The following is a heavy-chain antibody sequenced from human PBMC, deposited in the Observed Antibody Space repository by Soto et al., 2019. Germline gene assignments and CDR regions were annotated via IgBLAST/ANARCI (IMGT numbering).Heavy chain of an antibody. Sequence: QVHLVQSGAEVKKPGASVKVSCKGSGYGFTTYGITWVRQAPGQGLEWMAWISAHNGNTNYAQKLQGRVTVTRDTSMSTAYMGLWSLRSDDTAVYYCARGRYGDYWGQGALVTVSS. V-gene: IGHV1-18*01. CDR3: ARGRYGDY. CDR1: GYGFTTYG. CDR2: ISAHNGNT. D-gene: IGHD1-26*01. J-gene: IGHJ4*02.